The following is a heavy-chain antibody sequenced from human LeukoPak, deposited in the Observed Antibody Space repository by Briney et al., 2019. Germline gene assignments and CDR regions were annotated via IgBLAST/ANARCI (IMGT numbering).Heavy chain of an antibody. J-gene: IGHJ5*02. CDR2: VSGSGITT. V-gene: IGHV3-23*01. D-gene: IGHD1-26*01. CDR3: AKYGGSSATVNWFDP. Sequence: GGSLRLSCVASGFTFSSYAMSWVRQAPGKGLERVSVVSGSGITTYYADSVKGRFTISRDNSKNTLYLQMNSLRAEDTAVYYCAKYGGSSATVNWFDPWGQGTLVTVSS. CDR1: GFTFSSYA.